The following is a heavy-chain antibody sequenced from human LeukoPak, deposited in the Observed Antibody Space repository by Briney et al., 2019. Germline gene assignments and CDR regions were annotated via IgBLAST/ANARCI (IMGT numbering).Heavy chain of an antibody. J-gene: IGHJ4*02. V-gene: IGHV4-61*08. D-gene: IGHD1-26*01. CDR2: MYYTAHS. CDR1: GVSVGSAGYY. Sequence: SETLSLTCSVSGVSVGSAGYYWTWIRQPPGKGLEWIGYMYYTAHSNFNPFLKSRVTMSLDPSQNEFSLRLTSVTAADTAVYYCARSQSQSGSYRYYFAYWGQGILVTVSS. CDR3: ARSQSQSGSYRYYFAY.